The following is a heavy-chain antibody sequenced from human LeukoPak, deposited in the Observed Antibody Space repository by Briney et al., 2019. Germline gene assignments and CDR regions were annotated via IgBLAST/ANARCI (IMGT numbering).Heavy chain of an antibody. J-gene: IGHJ4*02. V-gene: IGHV6-1*01. CDR3: ARDEGEPGIAVAGSYFDY. D-gene: IGHD6-19*01. CDR1: GDSVSSNSAA. CDR2: TYYRSKWYN. Sequence: SQTLSLTCAISGDSVSSNSAAWNWIRQSPSRGLEWLGRTYYRSKWYNDYAVSVKSRITINPDTSKNQFSLQLNSVTPEDTAVYYCARDEGEPGIAVAGSYFDYWGQGTLVTVSS.